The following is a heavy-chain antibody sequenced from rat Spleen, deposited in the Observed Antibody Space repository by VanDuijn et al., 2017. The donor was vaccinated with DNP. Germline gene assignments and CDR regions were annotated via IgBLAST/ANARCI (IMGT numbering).Heavy chain of an antibody. J-gene: IGHJ2*01. CDR2: IPNTGDST. D-gene: IGHD1-11*01. V-gene: IGHV5-31*01. Sequence: EVQLVESGGGLVQPGRSLKLSCVASGFTFNNYWMTWIRQAPGKGLEWVASIPNTGDSTYYSDSLKGRISISRDNAKSTLYLQMDSLRSEDTAAYYWAKGPNCGGWSDYFDYWGQGVMVTVSS. CDR3: AKGPNCGGWSDYFDY. CDR1: GFTFNNYW.